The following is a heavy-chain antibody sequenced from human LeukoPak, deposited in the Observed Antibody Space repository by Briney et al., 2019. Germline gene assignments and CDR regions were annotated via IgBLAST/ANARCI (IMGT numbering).Heavy chain of an antibody. J-gene: IGHJ4*02. CDR1: GFTFSAYE. V-gene: IGHV3-48*03. Sequence: GGSLRLSCAASGFTFSAYEMNWVRQAPGKGLEWVSYISSSGSTIYYADSVKGRFTISRDNAKNSGYLQRNSLRAEGTAGYYCARDPVCDYWGQGTLVTVSS. CDR2: ISSSGSTI. CDR3: ARDPVCDY.